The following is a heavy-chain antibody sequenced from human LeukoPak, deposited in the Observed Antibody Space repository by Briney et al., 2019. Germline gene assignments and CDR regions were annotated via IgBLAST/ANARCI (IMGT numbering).Heavy chain of an antibody. V-gene: IGHV4-34*01. CDR3: ARGPSVATHYYYYGMDV. J-gene: IGHJ6*02. D-gene: IGHD5-12*01. Sequence: SETLYLTYAVHGGSFSGYYCSWLRQPPGKGLEWIRENNNSGRTNPNPSLKSRVTRSVDTSKDQFSLKLSSVTAADTAVYYWARGPSVATHYYYYGMDVWGQGTTVTVSS. CDR1: GGSFSGYY. CDR2: NNNSGRT.